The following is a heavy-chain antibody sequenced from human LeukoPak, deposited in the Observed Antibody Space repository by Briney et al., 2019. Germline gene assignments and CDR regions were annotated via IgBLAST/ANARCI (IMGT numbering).Heavy chain of an antibody. D-gene: IGHD2-15*01. CDR3: ARHCCSGPAKRVFDI. J-gene: IGHJ3*02. Sequence: SETLSLTCTVSGGSIISSDYHWGWVRQPPGKGLEWIGTISYSGNTDYNPSLRSRVTISVDTSNNQFSLRLGSVTAADTAVYHCARHCCSGPAKRVFDIWGQRTMVTVSS. CDR2: ISYSGNT. CDR1: GGSIISSDYH. V-gene: IGHV4-39*01.